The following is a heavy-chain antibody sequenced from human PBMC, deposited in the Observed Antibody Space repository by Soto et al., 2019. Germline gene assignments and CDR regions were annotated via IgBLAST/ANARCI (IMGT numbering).Heavy chain of an antibody. V-gene: IGHV1-18*01. CDR2: ISPYNHNT. CDR1: GYTFRNYG. CDR3: AREVGAYCTSTSCPLNSVDP. D-gene: IGHD2-2*01. Sequence: QVQLVQSGVEVKKPGSSFKVSCKASGYTFRNYGITWVRHAPGRGLEWMGWISPYNHNTNYAQKLQGRVTMTTDTATITAYMELRCLRSAATAVYYCAREVGAYCTSTSCPLNSVDPRGQGTLVTVSS. J-gene: IGHJ5*02.